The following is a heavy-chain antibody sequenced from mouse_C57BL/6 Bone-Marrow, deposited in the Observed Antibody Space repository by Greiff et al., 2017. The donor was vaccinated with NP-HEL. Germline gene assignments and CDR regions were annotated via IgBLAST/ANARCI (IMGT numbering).Heavy chain of an antibody. CDR1: GFTFSDYG. J-gene: IGHJ3*01. CDR3: ARAVYYGSSYASFAY. D-gene: IGHD1-1*01. CDR2: ISSGSSTI. V-gene: IGHV5-17*01. Sequence: EVKLVESGGGLVKPGGSLKLSCAASGFTFSDYGMHWVRQAPEKGLEWVAYISSGSSTIYYADTVKGRFTISRDNAKNTLFLQMTSLRSEDTAMYYCARAVYYGSSYASFAYWGQGTLVTVSA.